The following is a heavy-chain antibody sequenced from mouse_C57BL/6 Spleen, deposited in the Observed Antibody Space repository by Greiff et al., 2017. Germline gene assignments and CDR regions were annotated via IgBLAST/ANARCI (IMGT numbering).Heavy chain of an antibody. CDR2: ISDGGSYT. D-gene: IGHD2-2*01. Sequence: DVKLVESGGGLVKPGGSLKLSCAASGFTFSSYAMSWVRQTPEKRLEWVATISDGGSYTYYPDNVKGRFTISRDNAKNNLYLQMSHLKSEDTAMYYCERERGYGYDGGAWFAYWGQGTLVTVSA. V-gene: IGHV5-4*01. CDR3: ERERGYGYDGGAWFAY. J-gene: IGHJ3*01. CDR1: GFTFSSYA.